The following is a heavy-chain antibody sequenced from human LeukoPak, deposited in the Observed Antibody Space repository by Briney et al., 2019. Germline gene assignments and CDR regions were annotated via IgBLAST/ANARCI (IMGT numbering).Heavy chain of an antibody. V-gene: IGHV1-18*01. Sequence: ASVKVSCKASGYTFTTYGISWVRQAPGQGLEWMGWISAYNGDTTYAQRFQGRVTMTTDTSTSTAYMELRSLRSDDTAVYYCASSSPRGGNSQGSYWGQGTLVTVSS. CDR1: GYTFTTYG. D-gene: IGHD4-23*01. J-gene: IGHJ4*02. CDR3: ASSSPRGGNSQGSY. CDR2: ISAYNGDT.